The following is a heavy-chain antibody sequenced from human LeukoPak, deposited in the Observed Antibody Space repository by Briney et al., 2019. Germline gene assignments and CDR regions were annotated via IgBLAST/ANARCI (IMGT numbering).Heavy chain of an antibody. CDR1: GFTFSSYA. CDR3: AKHLTIAAAGTRFDY. V-gene: IGHV3-23*01. J-gene: IGHJ4*02. Sequence: PGGSPRLSCAASGFTFSSYAMSWVRQAPGKGLEWVSAISGVGTYYADSVKGRFTISRDKSRNTLYLQMNSLRAEDTAVYFCAKHLTIAAAGTRFDYWGQGSLVTVSS. D-gene: IGHD6-13*01. CDR2: ISGVGT.